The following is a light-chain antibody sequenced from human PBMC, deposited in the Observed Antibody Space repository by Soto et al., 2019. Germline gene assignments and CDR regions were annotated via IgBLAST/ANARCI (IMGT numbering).Light chain of an antibody. CDR3: QQYANSPPMYT. CDR1: QSVSSSY. Sequence: EIVLTQSPGTLSLPPGERATLSCRTSQSVSSSYLAWYQQKPGQAPRLLIFGASSRATGIPDRFSGSGSGTDFTLTISRLEPEDFAVYSCQQYANSPPMYTFGQGTKLEIK. CDR2: GAS. J-gene: IGKJ2*01. V-gene: IGKV3-20*01.